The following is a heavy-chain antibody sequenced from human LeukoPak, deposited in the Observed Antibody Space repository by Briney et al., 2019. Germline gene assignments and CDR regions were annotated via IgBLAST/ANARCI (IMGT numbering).Heavy chain of an antibody. V-gene: IGHV1-8*01. Sequence: ASVTVSCKASGYTFTSYDFNWVRQAAGQRPEWMGWMSPNSGDTGYAQKFQDRVTMTRNTSISTAYMELSSLRSDDTAVYYCARGPPNWGYDYWGPGTLVTVSS. CDR3: ARGPPNWGYDY. J-gene: IGHJ4*02. CDR2: MSPNSGDT. D-gene: IGHD7-27*01. CDR1: GYTFTSYD.